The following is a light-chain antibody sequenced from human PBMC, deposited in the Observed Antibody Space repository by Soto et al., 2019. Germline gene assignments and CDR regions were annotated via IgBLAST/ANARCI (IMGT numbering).Light chain of an antibody. V-gene: IGKV3-15*01. CDR2: GAS. J-gene: IGKJ1*01. Sequence: EIVMTQSPATLSVSPGESATLSSRASQSVNTNLAWFQQKPGQAPRLLIYGASTRATNIPARFSGSGSGTEFTLTISSLQSEDFAVYYCQQYNNWPPWTFGQGTKVEI. CDR1: QSVNTN. CDR3: QQYNNWPPWT.